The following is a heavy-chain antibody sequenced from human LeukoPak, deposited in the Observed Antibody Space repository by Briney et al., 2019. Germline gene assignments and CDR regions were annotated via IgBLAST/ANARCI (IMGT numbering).Heavy chain of an antibody. CDR3: ARDSITMVRGVPYYYYYMDV. V-gene: IGHV3-23*01. J-gene: IGHJ6*03. D-gene: IGHD3-10*01. CDR2: ISGSGGST. Sequence: GGSLRLSCAASGFTFSSYAMSWVRQAPGKGLEWVSAISGSGGSTYYADSVKGRFTISRDNAKNSLYLQMNSLRAEDTAVYYCARDSITMVRGVPYYYYYMDVWGKGTTVTVSS. CDR1: GFTFSSYA.